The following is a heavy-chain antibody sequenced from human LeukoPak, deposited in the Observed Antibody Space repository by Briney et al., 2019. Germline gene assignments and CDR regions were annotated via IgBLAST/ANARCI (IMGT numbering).Heavy chain of an antibody. J-gene: IGHJ6*03. V-gene: IGHV1-8*01. Sequence: GASVKVSCKASGYTFTSYDINWVRQATGQGLEWMGWMNPNSGNTGYAQKFRGRVTMTRNTSISTAYMELSSLRSEDTAVYYCARESVLEWLFSNYYYYMDVWGKGTTVTVSS. CDR1: GYTFTSYD. D-gene: IGHD3-3*01. CDR3: ARESVLEWLFSNYYYYMDV. CDR2: MNPNSGNT.